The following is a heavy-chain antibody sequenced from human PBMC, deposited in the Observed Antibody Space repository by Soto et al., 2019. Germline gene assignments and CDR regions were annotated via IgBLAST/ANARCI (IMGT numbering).Heavy chain of an antibody. CDR3: ARGSLRGAEDEKIHYNWFDP. V-gene: IGHV4-34*01. CDR2: INHSGST. CDR1: GGSFSGYY. J-gene: IGHJ5*02. Sequence: SETLFLTCAVYGGSFSGYYWSWIRQPPGKGLEWIGEINHSGSTNYNPSLKSRVTISVDTSKNQFSLKLSSVTAADTAVYYCARGSLRGAEDEKIHYNWFDPWGQGTLVTVSS. D-gene: IGHD3-10*01.